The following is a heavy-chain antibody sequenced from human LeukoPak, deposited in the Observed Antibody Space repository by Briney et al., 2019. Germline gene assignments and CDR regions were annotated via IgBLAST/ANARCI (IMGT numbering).Heavy chain of an antibody. CDR1: GGSISSYY. CDR3: ARGVYIAAAQYAY. D-gene: IGHD6-13*01. J-gene: IGHJ4*02. V-gene: IGHV4-59*01. CDR2: IYYSGST. Sequence: ASETLSLTCTVSGGSISSYYWSWIRQPPGKGLEWIGYIYYSGSTNYNPSLKSRVTISVDTSKNQFSLKLSSVTAADTAVYYCARGVYIAAAQYAYWGQGTLVTVSS.